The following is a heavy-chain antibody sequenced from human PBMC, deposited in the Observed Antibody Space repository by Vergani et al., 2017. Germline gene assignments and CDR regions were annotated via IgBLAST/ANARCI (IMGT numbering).Heavy chain of an antibody. V-gene: IGHV1-69*01. CDR2: IIPIFGTA. J-gene: IGHJ4*02. CDR3: ARDRRGYYDMLTGYCV. D-gene: IGHD3-9*01. CDR1: GGTFSSYA. Sequence: QVQLVQSGAEVKKPGSSVKVSCKASGGTFSSYAISWVRQAPGQGLEWMGGIIPIFGTANYAQKFQGRVTITADESTSTAYMERSSLRSEDTAVYYCARDRRGYYDMLTGYCVWGQGTLVTVSS.